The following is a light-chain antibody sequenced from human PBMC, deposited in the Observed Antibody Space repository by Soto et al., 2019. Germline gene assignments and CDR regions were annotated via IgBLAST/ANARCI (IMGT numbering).Light chain of an antibody. Sequence: EIVLTQSPGTLSLSPGERATLSCRASQSISSGYLAWFQQKPGQAPRLLIYGASRRATGIPDRFSGSGSGTDFTLTISRLEPEDFAVYYCQQYGDSRTFGQGSKVE. J-gene: IGKJ1*01. CDR3: QQYGDSRT. CDR1: QSISSGY. V-gene: IGKV3-20*01. CDR2: GAS.